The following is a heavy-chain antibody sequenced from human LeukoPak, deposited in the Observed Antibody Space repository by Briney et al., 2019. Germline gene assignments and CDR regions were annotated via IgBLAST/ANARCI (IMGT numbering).Heavy chain of an antibody. CDR1: GGSLSGYY. D-gene: IGHD3-10*01. CDR2: IYYSGST. CDR3: ARVDGGGDAFDI. J-gene: IGHJ3*02. Sequence: SETLSLTCGVYGGSLSGYYWNCIRQPPGKGLEWIGYIYYSGSTNYNPSLKSRVTISVDTSKNQFSLKLSSVTAADTAVYYCARVDGGGDAFDIWGQGTMVTVSS. V-gene: IGHV4-59*01.